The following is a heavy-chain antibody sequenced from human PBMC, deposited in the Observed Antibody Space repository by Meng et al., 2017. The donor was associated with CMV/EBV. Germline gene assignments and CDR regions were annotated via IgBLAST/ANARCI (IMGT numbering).Heavy chain of an antibody. CDR3: ARGGSDSSGWYFDY. J-gene: IGHJ4*02. CDR1: VASFRGYY. V-gene: IGHV4-34*01. CDR2: INHSGST. Sequence: AVSVASFRGYYWRWIRQPPGKGLEWIGEINHSGSTNYNPSLKSRVTISVDTSKNQFSLKLSSVTAADTAVYYCARGGSDSSGWYFDYWGQGTLVTVSS. D-gene: IGHD6-19*01.